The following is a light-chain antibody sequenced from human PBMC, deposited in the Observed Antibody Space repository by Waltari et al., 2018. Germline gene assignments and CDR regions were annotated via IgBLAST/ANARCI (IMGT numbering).Light chain of an antibody. Sequence: DIVMTQSPDPLAVSLGERATIHCNSSESVLFSSRNKNHLAWYQQKPGHPPKLLLYWASTRESGVPDRFSGSGSGTDFTLTISSLQAEDVAIYYCQQYYDSPLTFGGGTKVEIK. CDR2: WAS. CDR1: ESVLFSSRNKNH. J-gene: IGKJ4*01. V-gene: IGKV4-1*01. CDR3: QQYYDSPLT.